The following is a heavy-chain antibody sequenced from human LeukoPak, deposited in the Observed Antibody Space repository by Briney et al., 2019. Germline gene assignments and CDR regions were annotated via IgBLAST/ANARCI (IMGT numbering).Heavy chain of an antibody. V-gene: IGHV1-2*02. D-gene: IGHD3-9*01. CDR1: GYTFTGYY. J-gene: IGHJ4*02. CDR3: TRAQTPGGRYFDFDY. Sequence: ASVMVSCKASGYTFTGYYMHWVRQAPGQGLQWMGWINPKSGATKYEQNFQGRVTMTRDTSISTVYMEVSRLRSDDPAVYYCTRAQTPGGRYFDFDYWGQGTLVTVTS. CDR2: INPKSGAT.